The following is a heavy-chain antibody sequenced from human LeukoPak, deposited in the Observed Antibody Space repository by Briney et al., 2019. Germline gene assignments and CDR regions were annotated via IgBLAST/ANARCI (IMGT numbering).Heavy chain of an antibody. J-gene: IGHJ6*03. CDR1: GGSFSGYY. Sequence: SETLSLTCAVYGGSFSGYYWSWIRQPPGKGLEWIGEINHSGSTNYSPSLKSRVTISVDTSKNQFSLKLSSVTAADTAVYYCARGRGYSYGIYYYYYMDVWGKGTTVTVSS. CDR3: ARGRGYSYGIYYYYYMDV. V-gene: IGHV4-34*01. D-gene: IGHD5-18*01. CDR2: INHSGST.